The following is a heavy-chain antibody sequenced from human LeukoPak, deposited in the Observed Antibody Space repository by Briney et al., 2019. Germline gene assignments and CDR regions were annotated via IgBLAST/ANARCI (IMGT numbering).Heavy chain of an antibody. V-gene: IGHV3-21*01. CDR3: ARERSSGDSFDY. J-gene: IGHJ4*02. D-gene: IGHD6-25*01. Sequence: GGSLRLSCAASGFTFSSYSMNWVRQAPGKGLEWVSSISSSSSCIYYADSVKGRFTISRDNAKNSLYLQMNSLRAEDTAVYYCARERSSGDSFDYWGQGTLVTVSS. CDR1: GFTFSSYS. CDR2: ISSSSSCI.